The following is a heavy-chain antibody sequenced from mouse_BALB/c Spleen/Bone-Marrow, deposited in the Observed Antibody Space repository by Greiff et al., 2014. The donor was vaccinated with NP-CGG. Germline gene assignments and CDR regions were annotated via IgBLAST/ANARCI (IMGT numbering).Heavy chain of an antibody. Sequence: VKLMESGSVLVRPGTSVNLSCKASGFTFTSSWMHWAKQRPGQGLEWIGDIHPNSGNTYYNEKFKGEATLTVDSSSSTAYVDLSSLTSEDSAVYFCARSYRFWYFDVWGAGTTVTVSS. CDR1: GFTFTSSW. D-gene: IGHD2-14*01. J-gene: IGHJ1*01. CDR3: ARSYRFWYFDV. V-gene: IGHV1S130*01. CDR2: IHPNSGNT.